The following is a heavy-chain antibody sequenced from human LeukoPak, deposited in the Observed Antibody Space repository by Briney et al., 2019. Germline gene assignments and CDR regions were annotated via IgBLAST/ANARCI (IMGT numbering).Heavy chain of an antibody. Sequence: SETLSLTCTVSGGSISSYYWSWIRQPPGKGLEWIGYIYYSGSTNYNPSLKSRVTISVDTSKNQFSLKLSSVTAADTAVYYCARGLRSGNYYVGFDYWGQGTLVTVSS. CDR1: GGSISSYY. D-gene: IGHD1-26*01. CDR3: ARGLRSGNYYVGFDY. V-gene: IGHV4-59*01. J-gene: IGHJ4*02. CDR2: IYYSGST.